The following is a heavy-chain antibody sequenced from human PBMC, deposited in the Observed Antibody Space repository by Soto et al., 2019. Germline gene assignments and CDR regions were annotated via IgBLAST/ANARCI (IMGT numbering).Heavy chain of an antibody. D-gene: IGHD3-3*01. V-gene: IGHV3-23*01. CDR2: ISGSGDNT. CDR1: GFTFSSYA. CDR3: AKDLGTDDFWSAYYTYYYMDV. J-gene: IGHJ6*03. Sequence: EVQLLDSGGGLVQPGGSLRLSCAASGFTFSSYALNWVRQAPGKGLEWVSVISGSGDNTYYADSVKGRFTISRDNSKNTLYLQMNSLRAEDTAVYYCAKDLGTDDFWSAYYTYYYMDVWGKGTTVTVSS.